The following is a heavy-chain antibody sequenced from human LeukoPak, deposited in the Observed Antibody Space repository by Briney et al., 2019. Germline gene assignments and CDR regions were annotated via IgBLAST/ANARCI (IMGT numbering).Heavy chain of an antibody. CDR3: ARRPYYSSCFDY. CDR1: GGSISSSSYY. D-gene: IGHD4-11*01. CDR2: IYYSGST. J-gene: IGHJ4*02. Sequence: SETLSLTCTVSGGSISSSSYYWGWIRQPPGKGLEWIGSIYYSGSTYYNPSLKSRVTISVDTSKNQFSLKLSSVTAADTAVYYCARRPYYSSCFDYWGQGTLVTVSS. V-gene: IGHV4-39*01.